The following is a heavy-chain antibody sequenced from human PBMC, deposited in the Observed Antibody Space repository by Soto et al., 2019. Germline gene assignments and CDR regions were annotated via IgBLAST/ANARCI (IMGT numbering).Heavy chain of an antibody. J-gene: IGHJ4*01. V-gene: IGHV4-31*03. CDR3: AREGRKLYYYDSSGYSH. Sequence: SETLSLTCTVSGGSISSGGYYWSWILQHPGKGLEWIGYIYYSGITYYNPSLKRRVTISLDTSKNQFSLKLSSVTAADTAVYYCAREGRKLYYYDSSGYSHWGHGTLVTVSS. CDR2: IYYSGIT. D-gene: IGHD3-22*01. CDR1: GGSISSGGYY.